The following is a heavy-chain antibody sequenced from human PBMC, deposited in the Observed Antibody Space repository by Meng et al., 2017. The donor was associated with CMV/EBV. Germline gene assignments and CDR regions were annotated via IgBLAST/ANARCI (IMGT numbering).Heavy chain of an antibody. Sequence: GESLKISCAVSGFTFSSYSMNWVRQAPGKGLEWVSSISSSSSYIYYADSVKGRFTISRDNAKNSLYLQMNSLRAEDTAVYYCATRYCSSTSCHSYYYGMDVWGQGTTVTVSS. CDR1: GFTFSSYS. D-gene: IGHD2-2*01. V-gene: IGHV3-21*01. CDR2: ISSSSSYI. J-gene: IGHJ6*02. CDR3: ATRYCSSTSCHSYYYGMDV.